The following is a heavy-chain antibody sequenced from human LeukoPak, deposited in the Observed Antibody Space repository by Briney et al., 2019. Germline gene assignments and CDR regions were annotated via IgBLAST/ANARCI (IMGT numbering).Heavy chain of an antibody. D-gene: IGHD2-21*02. CDR1: GFTFSSYA. CDR2: ISGSGGST. J-gene: IGHJ2*01. CDR3: AKDFEAYCGGDCYTHFDL. V-gene: IGHV3-23*01. Sequence: PGGSLRLSCAASGFTFSSYAMSWVRQAPGRGLEWVPRISGSGGSTYYADSVKGRFTISRDNSKNTLYLQMNSLRVEDTALYYCAKDFEAYCGGDCYTHFDLWGRGTLLTVSS.